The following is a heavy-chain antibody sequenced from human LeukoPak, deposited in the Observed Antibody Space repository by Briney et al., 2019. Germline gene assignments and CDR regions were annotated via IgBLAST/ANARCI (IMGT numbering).Heavy chain of an antibody. Sequence: SETLSLTCTVSGGSISSYYWSWIRQPPGKGLEWIGYIYYSGSTNYNPSLKSPVTISLDTSKNQFSLKLSSVTAADTAVYYCARAPQSGYVAYYFDYWGQGTLVTVSS. CDR3: ARAPQSGYVAYYFDY. CDR2: IYYSGST. J-gene: IGHJ4*02. CDR1: GGSISSYY. D-gene: IGHD5-12*01. V-gene: IGHV4-59*01.